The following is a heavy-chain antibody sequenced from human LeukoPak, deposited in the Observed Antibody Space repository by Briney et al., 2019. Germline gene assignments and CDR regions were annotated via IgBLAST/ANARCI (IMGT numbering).Heavy chain of an antibody. CDR2: ISAYNGNT. D-gene: IGHD2-2*01. CDR1: GYTFTCYG. CDR3: ARARGVVLPAAMGSSKNAFDI. V-gene: IGHV1-18*01. Sequence: ASVKVSCKASGYTFTCYGISWVRQAPGQGLEWMGWISAYNGNTNYAQKFQGRVTITADESTSTAYMELSSLRSEDTAVYYCARARGVVLPAAMGSSKNAFDIWGQGTMVTVSS. J-gene: IGHJ3*02.